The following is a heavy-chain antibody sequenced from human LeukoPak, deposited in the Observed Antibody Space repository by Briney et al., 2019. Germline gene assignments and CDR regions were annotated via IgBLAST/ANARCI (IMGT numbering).Heavy chain of an antibody. Sequence: GGSLRLSCAASGFTFNNYGLSWVRQAPGKGLEWVSAISGSGVTTYYADSVKGRFTISRDNSKNTLYLQMNSLRAEDTALYYCAKDFVVVPGLVNFFDSWGQGTLVTVSS. V-gene: IGHV3-23*01. J-gene: IGHJ4*02. D-gene: IGHD2-2*01. CDR1: GFTFNNYG. CDR2: ISGSGVTT. CDR3: AKDFVVVPGLVNFFDS.